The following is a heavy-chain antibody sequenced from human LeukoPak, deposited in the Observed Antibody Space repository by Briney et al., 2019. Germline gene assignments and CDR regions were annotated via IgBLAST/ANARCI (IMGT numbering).Heavy chain of an antibody. Sequence: SETLSLTCIVSSGSISGYYWSWIRQPPGKGLEWIGYIHYTGTTNYNPSLKSRISMSVDASRGQFSLKLSSVAAADTAVYYCARLAKIAMAGSYSYHSMDVWGQGTTVTVSS. J-gene: IGHJ6*02. V-gene: IGHV4-59*08. CDR3: ARLAKIAMAGSYSYHSMDV. CDR2: IHYTGTT. D-gene: IGHD6-19*01. CDR1: SGSISGYY.